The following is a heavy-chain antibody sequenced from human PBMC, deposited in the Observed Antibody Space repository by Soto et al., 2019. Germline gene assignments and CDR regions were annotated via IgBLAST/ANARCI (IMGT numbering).Heavy chain of an antibody. CDR2: ISWNSGSI. CDR3: AKGLYYYQTSGYPHY. CDR1: GFTFPDYT. J-gene: IGHJ4*02. Sequence: VQLVESGGGLVQPGRSLRLSCAASGFTFPDYTMHWVRQAPGKGLEWVSGISWNSGSIDYADSVKGRFTISRDDAKNCLYLQMNSLRAEDTAFYYCAKGLYYYQTSGYPHYWGQGTLVTVSS. V-gene: IGHV3-9*01. D-gene: IGHD3-22*01.